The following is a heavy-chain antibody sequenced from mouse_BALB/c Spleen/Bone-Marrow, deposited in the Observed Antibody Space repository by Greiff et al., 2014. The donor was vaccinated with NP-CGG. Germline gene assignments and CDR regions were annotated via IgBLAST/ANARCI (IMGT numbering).Heavy chain of an antibody. D-gene: IGHD3-1*01. CDR3: ARHEDGLRAWFAY. Sequence: VNVVESGAELVKPGASVKLSCKASGYTFTEYIIHWVKQRSGQGLEWIGWFYPGSGSIKYNEKFKDKATLTADKSSSTVYMELSRLTSEDSAAYFCARHEDGLRAWFAYWGQGTLVTVSA. V-gene: IGHV1-62-2*01. J-gene: IGHJ3*01. CDR1: GYTFTEYI. CDR2: FYPGSGSI.